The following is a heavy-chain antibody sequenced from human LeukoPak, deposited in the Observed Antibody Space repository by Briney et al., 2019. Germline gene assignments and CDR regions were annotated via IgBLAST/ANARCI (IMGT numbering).Heavy chain of an antibody. Sequence: ASVKVSCKASGYTFTGYYTHWVRQAPGQGLESMGRINPNSGGTKYAQKFQGRVTLTRDTSISTAYMELRRLRSDDTAVYYCARGGLATNDYWGQGTLVTVSS. D-gene: IGHD6-19*01. J-gene: IGHJ4*02. V-gene: IGHV1-2*06. CDR2: INPNSGGT. CDR1: GYTFTGYY. CDR3: ARGGLATNDY.